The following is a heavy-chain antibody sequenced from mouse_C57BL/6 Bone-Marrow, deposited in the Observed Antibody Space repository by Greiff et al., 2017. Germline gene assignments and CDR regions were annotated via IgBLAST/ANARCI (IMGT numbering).Heavy chain of an antibody. J-gene: IGHJ3*01. CDR1: GYTFTDYY. V-gene: IGHV1-19*01. CDR3: ARGGWSWCAY. Sequence: VQLQQSGPVLVKPGASVKMSCKASGYTFTDYYMNWVKQSHGKSLEWIGVIHPYNGGTSYNQKFKGKVTLTVDKSSSTAYMELNSLTSEDSAVYYCARGGWSWCAYWGQGTLVTVSA. CDR2: IHPYNGGT. D-gene: IGHD3-3*01.